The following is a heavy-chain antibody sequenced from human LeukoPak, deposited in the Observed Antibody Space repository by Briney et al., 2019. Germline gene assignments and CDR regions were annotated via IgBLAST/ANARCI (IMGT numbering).Heavy chain of an antibody. CDR3: ASAWGSYNPFDY. J-gene: IGHJ4*02. CDR1: GGSISSSSYY. V-gene: IGHV4-31*03. CDR2: IYYSGST. Sequence: PSETLSLTCTVSGGSISSSSYYWGWIRQHPGKGLEWIGYIYYSGSTYYNPSLKSRVTISVDTSKNQFSLKLSSVTAADTAVYYCASAWGSYNPFDYWGQGTLVTVSS. D-gene: IGHD3-16*01.